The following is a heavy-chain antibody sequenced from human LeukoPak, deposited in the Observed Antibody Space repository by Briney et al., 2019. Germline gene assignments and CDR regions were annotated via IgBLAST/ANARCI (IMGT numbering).Heavy chain of an antibody. J-gene: IGHJ3*02. D-gene: IGHD3-10*01. Sequence: SVKVSCKASGGTFSSYAISWVRQAPGQGLEWMGGIVPIFGAANYAQKFQGRVTMTTDTSTSTAYMELRSLRSDDTAVYYCARDRFGGGHDAFDIWGQGTMVTVSS. CDR2: IVPIFGAA. CDR3: ARDRFGGGHDAFDI. V-gene: IGHV1-69*05. CDR1: GGTFSSYA.